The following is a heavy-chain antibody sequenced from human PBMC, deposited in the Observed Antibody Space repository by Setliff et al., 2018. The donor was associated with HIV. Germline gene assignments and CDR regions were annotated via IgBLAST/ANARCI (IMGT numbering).Heavy chain of an antibody. J-gene: IGHJ4*02. Sequence: GESLKISCKSSGNSFTDYWIGWVRQMPGKGLEWMGIISPGDSETRYSPSFQGQVTISADKSISTAYLQWSSLKASDTAMYYCARQGPSGLFDYWGQGTLVTVSS. D-gene: IGHD6-19*01. CDR1: GNSFTDYW. CDR3: ARQGPSGLFDY. CDR2: ISPGDSET. V-gene: IGHV5-51*01.